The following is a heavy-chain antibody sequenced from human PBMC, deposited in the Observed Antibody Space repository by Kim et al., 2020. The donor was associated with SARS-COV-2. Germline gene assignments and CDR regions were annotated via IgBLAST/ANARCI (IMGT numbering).Heavy chain of an antibody. J-gene: IGHJ6*02. CDR2: IIPIFGTA. V-gene: IGHV1-69*13. CDR3: ARDLRRTSSDYSYGMDV. Sequence: SVKVSCKASGGTFSSYAISWVRQAPGQGLEWMGGIIPIFGTANYAQKFQGRVTITADESTSTAYMELSSLRSEDTAVYYCARDLRRTSSDYSYGMDVWGQGTTVTVSS. CDR1: GGTFSSYA. D-gene: IGHD2-2*01.